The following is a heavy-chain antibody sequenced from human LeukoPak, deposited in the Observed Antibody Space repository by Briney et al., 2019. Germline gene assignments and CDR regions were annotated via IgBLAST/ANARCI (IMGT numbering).Heavy chain of an antibody. CDR1: GFTFSNYN. D-gene: IGHD3-10*01. CDR3: ARALWSGPVYYGMDV. V-gene: IGHV3-21*01. Sequence: GGSLRLSCAASGFTFSNYNFYWVRQAPGKGLEWVSSISSTSSYIYYADSMRGRFTISRDNAKNSLYLQMNSLRAEDTAVYYCARALWSGPVYYGMDVWGQGTTVTVSS. CDR2: ISSTSSYI. J-gene: IGHJ6*02.